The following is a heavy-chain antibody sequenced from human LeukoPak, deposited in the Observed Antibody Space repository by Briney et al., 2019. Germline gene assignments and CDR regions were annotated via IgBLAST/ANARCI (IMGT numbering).Heavy chain of an antibody. J-gene: IGHJ4*02. V-gene: IGHV3-15*01. D-gene: IGHD2-8*01. CDR3: TTDRPRCTNGVCYLGYYFDY. CDR1: GFTSSNAW. Sequence: GGSLRLSCAASGFTSSNAWMSWVRQAPGKGREWVGRIKSKTAGGTADYAAPVKGRFTISRDDSKNTLYLQMNSLKTEDTAVYYCTTDRPRCTNGVCYLGYYFDYWGQGTLVTVSS. CDR2: IKSKTAGGTA.